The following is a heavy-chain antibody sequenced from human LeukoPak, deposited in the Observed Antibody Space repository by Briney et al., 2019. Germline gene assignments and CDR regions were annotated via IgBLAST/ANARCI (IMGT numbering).Heavy chain of an antibody. D-gene: IGHD6-19*01. Sequence: ASVKVSCKASGYTFTGYYMHWVRQAPGQGLEWMGWINPNSGGTNYAQRFQGRVTMTRDTSISTAYMELSRLRSDDTAVYYCARAYRTLRQWLVSFWGQGTLVTVSS. CDR3: ARAYRTLRQWLVSF. CDR2: INPNSGGT. V-gene: IGHV1-2*02. J-gene: IGHJ4*02. CDR1: GYTFTGYY.